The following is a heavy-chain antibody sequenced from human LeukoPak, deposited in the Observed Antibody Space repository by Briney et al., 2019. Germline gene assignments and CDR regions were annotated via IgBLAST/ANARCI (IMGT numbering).Heavy chain of an antibody. D-gene: IGHD1-26*01. CDR2: INHRGST. CDR3: ASSVGPTDY. Sequence: PSETLSLTCAVYGESLSKYYWTWIRQSPGKGLEWIGEINHRGSTNLNPSLKSRVTLSVDTSKHQFSLKLTSVTAADAAVYYCASSVGPTDYWGQGTLVTVSS. CDR1: GESLSKYY. V-gene: IGHV4-34*01. J-gene: IGHJ4*02.